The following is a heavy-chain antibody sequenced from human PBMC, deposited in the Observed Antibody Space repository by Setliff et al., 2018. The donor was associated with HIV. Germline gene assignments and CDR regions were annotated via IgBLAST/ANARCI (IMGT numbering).Heavy chain of an antibody. CDR3: ARVVATSDY. V-gene: IGHV3-7*01. D-gene: IGHD5-12*01. Sequence: ETLRLSCAASGFTFRSYWLSWVRQAPGKGLEWVASIKEDGSEKYYVDSVKGRFTISRDNAKNSLFLQVNSLRAEDTAVYYCARVVATSDYWGQGTLVTVSS. CDR2: IKEDGSEK. CDR1: GFTFRSYW. J-gene: IGHJ4*02.